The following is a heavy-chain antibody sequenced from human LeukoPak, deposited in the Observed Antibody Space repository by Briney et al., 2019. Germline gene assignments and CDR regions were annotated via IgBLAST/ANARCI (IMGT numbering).Heavy chain of an antibody. D-gene: IGHD3-10*01. CDR3: ASSSFFGTMVS. CDR2: ISSSSSYI. CDR1: GFTFSSYS. Sequence: GGSLRLSCAASGFTFSSYSMNWVRQAPGRGLEWVSSISSSSSYIYYADSVEGRFTISRDNAKNSLYLQMNSLRAEDTAVYYCASSSFFGTMVSWGQGTLVTVSS. V-gene: IGHV3-21*01. J-gene: IGHJ5*02.